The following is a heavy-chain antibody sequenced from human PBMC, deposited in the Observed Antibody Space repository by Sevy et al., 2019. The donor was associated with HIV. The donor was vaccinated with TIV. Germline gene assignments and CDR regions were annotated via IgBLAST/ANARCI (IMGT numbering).Heavy chain of an antibody. V-gene: IGHV3-21*01. CDR3: ARGRGDPRADCFDY. CDR2: ISGSSSYI. D-gene: IGHD2-21*02. Sequence: LSLTCAASGFTFNIYSMNWVRQAPGKGLEWVSSISGSSSYIFYADSVKGRFTISRDNAKNSLYLQMNSLRAEDTAVYYCARGRGDPRADCFDYWGQGILVTVSS. CDR1: GFTFNIYS. J-gene: IGHJ4*02.